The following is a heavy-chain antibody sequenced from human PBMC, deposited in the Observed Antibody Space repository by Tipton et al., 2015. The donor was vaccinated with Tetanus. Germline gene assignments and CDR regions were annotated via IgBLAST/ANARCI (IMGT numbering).Heavy chain of an antibody. D-gene: IGHD1-26*01. CDR2: IKHDGSTK. CDR1: GFTFSTYG. J-gene: IGHJ5*02. CDR3: ARVSDGGYSP. V-gene: IGHV3-7*03. Sequence: SLRLSCAASGFTFSTYGMTWVRQAPRKGLEWVANIKHDGSTKSYVDSVKGRFTISRDNGNNSLCLQMNNLRAEDTAVYYCARVSDGGYSPWGQGTLVTVSS.